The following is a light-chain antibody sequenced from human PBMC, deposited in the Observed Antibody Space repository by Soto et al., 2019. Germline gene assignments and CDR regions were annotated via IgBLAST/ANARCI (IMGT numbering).Light chain of an antibody. CDR3: SSYAGSNSVV. CDR2: EVS. Sequence: QSALTQPPSASGSPGQSVTISCTGSGSDVGGYNYVSWYQQHPGKAPKLMIYEVSKRPSGVPDRFSGSKSGNTASLTVSGLQAEDEADYYCSSYAGSNSVVFGGGTQLTVL. J-gene: IGLJ2*01. CDR1: GSDVGGYNY. V-gene: IGLV2-8*01.